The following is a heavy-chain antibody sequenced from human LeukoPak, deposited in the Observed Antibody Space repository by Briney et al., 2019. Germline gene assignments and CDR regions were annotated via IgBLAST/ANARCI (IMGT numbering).Heavy chain of an antibody. D-gene: IGHD3-22*01. Sequence: GGSLRLSCAASGFTFSSYAMSWVRQAPGKGLEWVSAISGSGGSTYYADSVKGRFTISRGNSKNTLYLQMNSLRAEDTAVYYCAKMDDSSGYYSDWGQGTLVTVSS. CDR3: AKMDDSSGYYSD. V-gene: IGHV3-23*01. J-gene: IGHJ4*02. CDR2: ISGSGGST. CDR1: GFTFSSYA.